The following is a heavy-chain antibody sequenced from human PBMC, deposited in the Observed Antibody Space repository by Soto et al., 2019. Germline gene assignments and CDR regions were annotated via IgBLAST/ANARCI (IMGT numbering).Heavy chain of an antibody. CDR2: IYYSGST. CDR3: ARQQLGPFDY. J-gene: IGHJ4*02. V-gene: IGHV4-59*08. CDR1: GGSISSYY. D-gene: IGHD6-13*01. Sequence: SETLSLTCTVSGGSISSYYWSWIRQPPGKGLEWIGYIYYSGSTNYNPSLKSRVTISVDTSKNQFSLKLSSVTAADTAVYYCARQQLGPFDYWGQGTLVTVSS.